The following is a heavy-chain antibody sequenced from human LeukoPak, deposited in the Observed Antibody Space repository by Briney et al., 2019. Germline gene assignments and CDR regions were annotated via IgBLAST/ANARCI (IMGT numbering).Heavy chain of an antibody. J-gene: IGHJ4*02. CDR2: ISYDGSNR. CDR3: ARAPSWEYYYGSGVDY. Sequence: GRSLRLSCAASGFTFRSYAMHWVRQAPGKGVEWVAVISYDGSNRYYADSVKGGFTITRDNSKNTLYLQMNSLRAEDTAVYYCARAPSWEYYYGSGVDYWGQGTLVTVSS. CDR1: GFTFRSYA. V-gene: IGHV3-30*11. D-gene: IGHD3-10*01.